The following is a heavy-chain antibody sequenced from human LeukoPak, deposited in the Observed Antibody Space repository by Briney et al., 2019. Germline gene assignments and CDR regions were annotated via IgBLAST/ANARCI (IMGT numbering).Heavy chain of an antibody. CDR3: ARDGKGDYGPILNDY. CDR1: GGTFSSYA. D-gene: IGHD4/OR15-4a*01. J-gene: IGHJ4*02. V-gene: IGHV1-69*13. Sequence: SVKVSCKASGGTFSSYAISWVRQAPGQGLEWMGGIIPIFGTANYAQKFQGRVTITADESTSTAYMELSSLRSEDAAVYYCARDGKGDYGPILNDYWGQGTLVTVSS. CDR2: IIPIFGTA.